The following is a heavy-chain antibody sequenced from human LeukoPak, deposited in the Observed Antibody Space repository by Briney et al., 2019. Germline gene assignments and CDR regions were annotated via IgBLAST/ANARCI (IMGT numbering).Heavy chain of an antibody. CDR2: ISYDGSNK. Sequence: GGSLRLSCAASGFTFSSYAMHWVRQAPGKGLEWVAVISYDGSNKYYADSVKGRFTISRDNSKNTLYLQMNSLRAEDTAVYYCARDGVYGDDYYFDYWGQGTLVTVSS. D-gene: IGHD4-17*01. CDR1: GFTFSSYA. CDR3: ARDGVYGDDYYFDY. V-gene: IGHV3-30-3*01. J-gene: IGHJ4*02.